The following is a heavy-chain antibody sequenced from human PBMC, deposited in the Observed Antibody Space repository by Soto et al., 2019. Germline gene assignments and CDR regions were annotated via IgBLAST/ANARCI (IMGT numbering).Heavy chain of an antibody. CDR1: GYSFTGYS. Sequence: PSVKVSCQTSGYSFTGYSVHWVRQAPGQGLEWMGWINPNSGVTKYAQKFQDWVTMTRDTSSSTAYMELTRIRTGDTAIYYCAKDYCVRPTCYEEGFPDFRSQGTLVTVSS. CDR2: INPNSGVT. CDR3: AKDYCVRPTCYEEGFPDF. J-gene: IGHJ4*02. D-gene: IGHD3-10*02. V-gene: IGHV1-2*04.